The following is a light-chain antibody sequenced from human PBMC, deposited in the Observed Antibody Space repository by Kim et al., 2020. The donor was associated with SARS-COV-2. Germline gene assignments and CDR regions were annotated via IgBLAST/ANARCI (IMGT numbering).Light chain of an antibody. CDR1: QSISSY. CDR3: QQSYSTPQLT. J-gene: IGKJ4*01. Sequence: DIQMTQSPSSLSASVGDRVTITCRASQSISSYLNWYQQKPGKAPKRLIYAASSLQSGVPSRFSGSGSGTDFTLTISSLQPEDFATYYCQQSYSTPQLTYGGGTKVDIK. V-gene: IGKV1-39*01. CDR2: AAS.